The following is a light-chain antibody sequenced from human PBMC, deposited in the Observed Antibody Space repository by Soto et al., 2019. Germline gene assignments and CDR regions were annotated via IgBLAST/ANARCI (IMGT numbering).Light chain of an antibody. Sequence: IQISQSPFTPPASLVDRVTNTWRANQSISTWLAWYQQKPGKAPNLLIYKASRLETGVPSRFSGSGSGTEFTLTISFLQPDDFATYYCQQYNSYSPLTFGGGTKVDIK. CDR3: QQYNSYSPLT. J-gene: IGKJ4*01. CDR1: QSISTW. CDR2: KAS. V-gene: IGKV1-5*03.